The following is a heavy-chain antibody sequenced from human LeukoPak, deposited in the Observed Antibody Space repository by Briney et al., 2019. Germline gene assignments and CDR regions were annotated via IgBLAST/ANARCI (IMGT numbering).Heavy chain of an antibody. CDR2: INGRSTFT. J-gene: IGHJ4*02. CDR3: ARDGAGDYVDD. Sequence: GGSLRLSCAASGFTFSDYYMSWVRQAPGKGLEWVSYINGRSTFTKYADSVKGRFTISRDNAKNSLYLQMNSLRSEDTAVYYCARDGAGDYVDDWGQGSLVTV. D-gene: IGHD4-17*01. CDR1: GFTFSDYY. V-gene: IGHV3-11*05.